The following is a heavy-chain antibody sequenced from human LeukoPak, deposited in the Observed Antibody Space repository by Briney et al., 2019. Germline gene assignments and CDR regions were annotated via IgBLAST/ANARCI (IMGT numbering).Heavy chain of an antibody. CDR1: GFTFSSYR. CDR3: ARGSGSSSWYNYFDY. D-gene: IGHD6-13*01. J-gene: IGHJ4*02. CDR2: ISGSGSYI. V-gene: IGHV3-21*01. Sequence: GGSLRLSCAASGFTFSSYRVNWVRQAPGKGLEWVSSISGSGSYIFYADSVKGRFTISRDTAENSLYLQMNSLRAEDTAIYYCARGSGSSSWYNYFDYWGQGTLVTVSS.